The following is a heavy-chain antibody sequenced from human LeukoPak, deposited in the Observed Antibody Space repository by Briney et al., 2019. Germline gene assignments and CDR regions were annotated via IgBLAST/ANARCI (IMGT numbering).Heavy chain of an antibody. V-gene: IGHV1-2*02. CDR2: INPNSGGT. CDR3: ARVPIGRYCSGGSCSDFSDY. Sequence: GASVKVSCKASGYTFTGYYMHWVRQAPGQGLKWMGWINPNSGGTNYAQKFQGRVTMTRDTSISTAYMELSRLRSDDTAVYYCARVPIGRYCSGGSCSDFSDYWGQGTLVTVSS. CDR1: GYTFTGYY. D-gene: IGHD2-15*01. J-gene: IGHJ4*02.